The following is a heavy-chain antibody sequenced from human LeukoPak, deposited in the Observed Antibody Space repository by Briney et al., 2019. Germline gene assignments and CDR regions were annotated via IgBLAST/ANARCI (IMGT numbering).Heavy chain of an antibody. J-gene: IGHJ5*02. CDR1: GHSISSGYY. CDR2: IYHSGST. CDR3: ARGVIAAAGRRGNWFDP. V-gene: IGHV4-38-2*02. D-gene: IGHD6-13*01. Sequence: PSGTLSLTCTVSGHSISSGYYWGWIRQPPGKGLEWIGSIYHSGSTYYNPSLKSRVTISVDTSKNQFSLKLSSVTAADTAVYYCARGVIAAAGRRGNWFDPWGQGTLVTVSS.